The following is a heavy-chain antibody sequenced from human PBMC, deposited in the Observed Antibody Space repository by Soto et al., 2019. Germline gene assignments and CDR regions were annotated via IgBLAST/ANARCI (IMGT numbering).Heavy chain of an antibody. CDR1: GGSISTTDSY. J-gene: IGHJ5*01. CDR3: ARDYYDNGNWFDS. V-gene: IGHV4-39*02. D-gene: IGHD3-22*01. CDR2: IHYSGTT. Sequence: SGTLSLTCSVAGGSISTTDSYWNWIRQTPGKGLEWIGSIHYSGTTYYTTSLKSRVTISVDTSKNQFSLKLSSVTAADTAVYFCARDYYDNGNWFDSWGQGTQVTVSS.